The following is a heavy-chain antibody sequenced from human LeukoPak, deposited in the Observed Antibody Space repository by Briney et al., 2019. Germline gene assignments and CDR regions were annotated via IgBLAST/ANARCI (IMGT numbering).Heavy chain of an antibody. CDR2: ISAYNGNT. CDR3: AVQYYYDSSGYYHLGY. J-gene: IGHJ4*02. CDR1: GYTFTSYG. V-gene: IGHV1-18*01. Sequence: ASVKVSCKASGYTFTSYGISWVRQAPGQGREWMGWISAYNGNTNYAQKLQGRVTMTTDTSTSTAHMELRSLRSDDTAVYYCAVQYYYDSSGYYHLGYWGQGTLVTVSS. D-gene: IGHD3-22*01.